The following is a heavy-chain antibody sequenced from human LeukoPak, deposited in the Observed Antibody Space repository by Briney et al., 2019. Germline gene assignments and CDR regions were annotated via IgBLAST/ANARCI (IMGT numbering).Heavy chain of an antibody. CDR2: IYYSGST. J-gene: IGHJ3*02. Sequence: SETLSLTCTVSGGSITSGGYYWSWIRQHPGKGLEWIGYIYYSGSTYYNPSLKSRVTISVDTSKNQFSLKLSSVTAADTAVYYCARPRKGGGSGSQGAFDTWGQGTMVTVSS. V-gene: IGHV4-31*03. CDR3: ARPRKGGGSGSQGAFDT. CDR1: GGSITSGGYY. D-gene: IGHD2-15*01.